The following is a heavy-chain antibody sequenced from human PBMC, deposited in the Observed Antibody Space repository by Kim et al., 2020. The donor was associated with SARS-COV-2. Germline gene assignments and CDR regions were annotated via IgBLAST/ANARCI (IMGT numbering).Heavy chain of an antibody. CDR2: SGIT. CDR3: ARGAEWTVD. V-gene: IGHV4-59*09. D-gene: IGHD6-19*01. J-gene: IGHJ4*02. Sequence: SGITHYNPSLNSRVTMSVDTSKNQFSLKLSSVPAADTAIYYCARGAEWTVDWGQGTLVTVSS.